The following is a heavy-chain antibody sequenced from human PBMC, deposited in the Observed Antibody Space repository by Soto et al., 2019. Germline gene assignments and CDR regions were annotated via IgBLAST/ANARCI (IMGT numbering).Heavy chain of an antibody. CDR3: ARDKITGLFDY. CDR2: INHSGGT. Sequence: QVQLQQWGAGLLKPSETLSLTCAVYGGSFSGYYWTWIRQPPGTGLEWIGEINHSGGTNYNPSLKSRVTISVDTSKNQFSLKLPSVTAAGTAVYYCARDKITGLFDYWGQGTLVTVSS. J-gene: IGHJ4*02. CDR1: GGSFSGYY. V-gene: IGHV4-34*01. D-gene: IGHD2-8*02.